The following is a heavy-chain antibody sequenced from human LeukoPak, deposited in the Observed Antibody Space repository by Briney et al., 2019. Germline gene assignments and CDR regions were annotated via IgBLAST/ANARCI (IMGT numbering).Heavy chain of an antibody. V-gene: IGHV3-21*01. CDR3: AKVPSVSSSSTSCCIDY. CDR2: ISSLTVGTHYI. Sequence: PGGSLRLSCAASGFIFSSHSMNWVRQAPGKGLEWVSSISSLTVGTHYIYYADSVKGRFTISRDDAKNSLYLQMNSLRAEDTAVYYCAKVPSVSSSSTSCCIDYWGQGTLVTVSS. J-gene: IGHJ4*02. CDR1: GFIFSSHS. D-gene: IGHD2-2*01.